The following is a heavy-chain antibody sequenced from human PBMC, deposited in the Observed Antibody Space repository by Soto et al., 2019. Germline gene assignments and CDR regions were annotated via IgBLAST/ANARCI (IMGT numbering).Heavy chain of an antibody. J-gene: IGHJ4*02. CDR1: GFTFSSYG. CDR3: AKTALRGVINPLDY. Sequence: PGGSLRLSCAASGFTFSSYGMHWVRQAPGKGLEWVAVISYDGSNKYYADSVKGRFTISRDNSKNTLYLQMNSLRAEDTAVYYCAKTALRGVINPLDYWGQGTLVTVS. CDR2: ISYDGSNK. D-gene: IGHD3-10*01. V-gene: IGHV3-30*18.